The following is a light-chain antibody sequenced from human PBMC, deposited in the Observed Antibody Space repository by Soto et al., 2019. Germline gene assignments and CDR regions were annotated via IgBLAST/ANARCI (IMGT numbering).Light chain of an antibody. CDR2: AAS. CDR3: QKYSSVIT. V-gene: IGKV1-27*01. Sequence: DIQMTQSPSSLSTSVGDRVTITCRASQGISNFLAWYQQKPGKVPKLLISAASTLQSGVPSRFSGSGYGTDFTLTITSLQPEYVATYYCQKYSSVITFGQGTRLEIK. CDR1: QGISNF. J-gene: IGKJ5*01.